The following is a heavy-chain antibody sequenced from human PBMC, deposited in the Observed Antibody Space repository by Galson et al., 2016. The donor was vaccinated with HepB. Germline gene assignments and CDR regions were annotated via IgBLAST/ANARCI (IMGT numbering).Heavy chain of an antibody. J-gene: IGHJ6*02. CDR3: VRALGGYCSGGSCYCGRPHGMDV. V-gene: IGHV3-53*01. CDR1: GFSVSDNY. Sequence: SLRLSCAASGFSVSDNYLSWVRQAPGKGLEWVSVIYSGSGGNTYYAGSVKGRFTISRDNSKNTLYLQMNSLGAEDTAIYYCVRALGGYCSGGSCYCGRPHGMDVWGQGTTVTVSS. CDR2: IYSGSGGNT. D-gene: IGHD2-15*01.